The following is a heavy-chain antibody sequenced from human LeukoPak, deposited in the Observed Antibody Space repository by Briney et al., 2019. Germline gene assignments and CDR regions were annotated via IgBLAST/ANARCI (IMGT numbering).Heavy chain of an antibody. CDR2: IYYSGST. CDR3: ARSKSGSYFFDY. D-gene: IGHD1-26*01. V-gene: IGHV4-59*08. J-gene: IGHJ4*02. CDR1: GGSISSYY. Sequence: SETLSLTCTVSGGSISSYYWSWIRQPPGKGLEWIGYIYYSGSTNYNPSLKSRVTISVDTSKNQFSLKLSSVTAADTAVYYCARSKSGSYFFDYWGQGTLVTVSP.